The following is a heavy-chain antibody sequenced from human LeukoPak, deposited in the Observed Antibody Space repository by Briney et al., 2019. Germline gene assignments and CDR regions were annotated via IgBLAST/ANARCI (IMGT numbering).Heavy chain of an antibody. CDR2: INPNSGGT. CDR3: ASSLAYCGGDCYWDAFDI. J-gene: IGHJ3*02. CDR1: GYTFTGYY. Sequence: ASVKISCKASGYTFTGYYMHWVRQAPGQGLEWMGWINPNSGGTNYAQKFQGRVTMTRDTSISTAYMELSRLRSDDTAVYYCASSLAYCGGDCYWDAFDIWGQGTMVTVSS. D-gene: IGHD2-21*01. V-gene: IGHV1-2*02.